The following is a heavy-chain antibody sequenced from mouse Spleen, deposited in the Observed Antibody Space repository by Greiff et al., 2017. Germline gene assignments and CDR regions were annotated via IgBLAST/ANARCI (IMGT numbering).Heavy chain of an antibody. CDR2: INPNNGGT. D-gene: IGHD1-1*01. V-gene: IGHV1-18*01. Sequence: EVQLQQPGAELVKPGASVKLPCKASGYTFTDYNMDWVKQSHGKSLEWIGDINPNNGGTIYNQKFKGKATLTVDKSSSTAYMELRSLTSEDTAVYYCARWMYGSSSYWYFDVWGAGTTVTVSS. CDR1: GYTFTDYN. CDR3: ARWMYGSSSYWYFDV. J-gene: IGHJ1*01.